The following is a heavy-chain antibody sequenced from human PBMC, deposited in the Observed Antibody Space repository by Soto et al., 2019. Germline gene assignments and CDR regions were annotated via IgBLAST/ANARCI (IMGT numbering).Heavy chain of an antibody. V-gene: IGHV1-8*02. CDR2: MNPGSGKT. J-gene: IGHJ5*02. Sequence: ASVKFSCKASGYTFINFDISWVRQAAGQGLEWLGWMNPGSGKTGYASKFQGRVAMTRDASTGTSHLELSSLTSDDTAVYYCARMASAGTLNWFDPWGQGTLVTVS. CDR1: GYTFINFD. CDR3: ARMASAGTLNWFDP. D-gene: IGHD6-13*01.